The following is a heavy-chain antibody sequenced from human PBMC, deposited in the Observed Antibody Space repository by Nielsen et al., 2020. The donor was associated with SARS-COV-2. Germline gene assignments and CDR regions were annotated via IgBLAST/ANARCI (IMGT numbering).Heavy chain of an antibody. CDR2: VNPNSGAT. V-gene: IGHV1-2*06. Sequence: ASVKVSCKASGYTFTGHYMHWMRQAPGQGPEWLGRVNPNSGATNYAQKFQGRVTLTRDASINTTYMELTRLTSDDMAVYYCARVRSSSGIWFDPWGQGTLVVVSS. CDR1: GYTFTGHY. J-gene: IGHJ5*02. D-gene: IGHD3-10*01. CDR3: ARVRSSSGIWFDP.